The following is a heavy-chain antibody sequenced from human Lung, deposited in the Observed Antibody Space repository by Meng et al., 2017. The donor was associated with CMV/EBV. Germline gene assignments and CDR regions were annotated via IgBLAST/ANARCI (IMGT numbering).Heavy chain of an antibody. Sequence: VTLQEWGPGLVKPSQTLSLTCTVSGGAISSGGFYWSWIRQHPGKGLEWIGYIYYGGSNYYNPSLRSRVAISIDTSKNQFSLKLTSVTAADTAVYFCARTNYGDYNWFDPWGQGTLVTVSS. CDR3: ARTNYGDYNWFDP. CDR2: IYYGGSN. D-gene: IGHD4-17*01. V-gene: IGHV4-31*03. CDR1: GGAISSGGFY. J-gene: IGHJ5*02.